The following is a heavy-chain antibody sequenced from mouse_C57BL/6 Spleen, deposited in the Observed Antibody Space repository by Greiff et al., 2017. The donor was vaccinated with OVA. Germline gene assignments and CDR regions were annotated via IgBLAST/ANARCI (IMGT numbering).Heavy chain of an antibody. V-gene: IGHV5-6*01. J-gene: IGHJ4*01. D-gene: IGHD6-1*01. CDR1: GFTFSSYG. CDR3: ARHPASNSYAMDY. CDR2: ISSGGSYT. Sequence: EVHLVESGGDLVKPGGSLKLSCAASGFTFSSYGMSWVRQTPDKRLEWVATISSGGSYTYYPDSVKGRFTISRDNAKNTLYLQMSSLKSEDTAMYYCARHPASNSYAMDYWGQGTSVTVSS.